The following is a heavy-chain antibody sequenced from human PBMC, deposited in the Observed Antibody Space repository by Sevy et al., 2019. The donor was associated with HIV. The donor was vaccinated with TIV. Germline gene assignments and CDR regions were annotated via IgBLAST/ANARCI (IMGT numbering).Heavy chain of an antibody. CDR2: IRSKAYGETT. CDR1: GFIFADYA. CDR3: SSGPYYMDV. Sequence: GESLKISCTTSGFIFADYAVSWFRQAPGKGLEWVAFIRSKAYGETTEYAPSVKGRFTISRDDSKTIAYLQMNSLKTEDTAVYYGSSGPYYMDVWGTGTTVTVSS. J-gene: IGHJ6*03. V-gene: IGHV3-49*03.